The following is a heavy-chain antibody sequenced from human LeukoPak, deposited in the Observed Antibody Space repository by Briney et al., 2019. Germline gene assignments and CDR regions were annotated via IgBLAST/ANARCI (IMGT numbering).Heavy chain of an antibody. CDR2: INTDGSST. V-gene: IGHV3-74*01. Sequence: GGSLRLSCEASGFTFSGYAVSWVRQAPGKGLVWVSHINTDGSSTNYADSVKGRFTISRDNAKNTLYLQTNSLRAEDTAVYYCARDPGAYFDYWGQGTLVTVSS. D-gene: IGHD3-16*01. J-gene: IGHJ4*02. CDR3: ARDPGAYFDY. CDR1: GFTFSGYA.